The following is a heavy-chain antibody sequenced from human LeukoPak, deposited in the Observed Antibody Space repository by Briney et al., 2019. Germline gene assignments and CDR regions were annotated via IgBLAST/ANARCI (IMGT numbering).Heavy chain of an antibody. J-gene: IGHJ4*02. CDR1: GGSISSYY. Sequence: SETLSLTCTVSGGSISSYYWSWIRQPPGKGLEWIGDIYYSGITNYNPSINSRVTISVDTTTNQFSLKLSSVAAADTAVYYCARWGLGDFANFDYWGQGTLVTGSS. CDR2: IYYSGIT. CDR3: ARWGLGDFANFDY. V-gene: IGHV4-59*01. D-gene: IGHD3-16*01.